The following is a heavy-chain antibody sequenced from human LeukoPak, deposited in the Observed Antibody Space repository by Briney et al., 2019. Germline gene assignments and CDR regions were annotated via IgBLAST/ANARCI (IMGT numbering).Heavy chain of an antibody. V-gene: IGHV4-38-2*02. J-gene: IGHJ6*03. CDR2: IYRSGST. Sequence: SETLSLTCSGSNYSISNSLYWGWLRQPPGKGLEWIGSIYRSGSTFYNPSLKSRVTISLDTSKNQFSLKLSSVTAAGTAVYFCARGTYGYYMDVWGKGTTVTVSS. CDR3: ARGTYGYYMDV. D-gene: IGHD4-17*01. CDR1: NYSISNSLY.